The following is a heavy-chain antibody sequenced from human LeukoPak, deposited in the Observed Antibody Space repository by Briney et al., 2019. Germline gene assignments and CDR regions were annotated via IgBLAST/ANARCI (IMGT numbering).Heavy chain of an antibody. V-gene: IGHV4-59*01. CDR3: ARDRGFSSDLDY. D-gene: IGHD5-18*01. CDR2: IYYSGGT. Sequence: KPSETLSLTCTGSAVSISSYYWTWLRQPPGKELEWSGYIYYSGGTNYYPHLKSRVTISVDTSKNQFSLKLSSVPAADTAVYYCARDRGFSSDLDYWGQGTLVTVSS. J-gene: IGHJ4*02. CDR1: AVSISSYY.